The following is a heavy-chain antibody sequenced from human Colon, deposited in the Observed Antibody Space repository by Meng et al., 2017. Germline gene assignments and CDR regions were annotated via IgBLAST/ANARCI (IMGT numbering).Heavy chain of an antibody. V-gene: IGHV1-3*01. CDR1: GYTFTNYA. CDR2: INAGNGNT. J-gene: IGHJ4*02. Sequence: QVQLVQSGVDVKKPGASVKLSCKASGYTFTNYAIHWVRQAPGQRLEWMGWINAGNGNTKYSQNFQGRFTITRDTSASTAYTELSSLRSEDTAVYYCARGIWSLTKIAYYFDYWGQGTLVTVSS. D-gene: IGHD2/OR15-2a*01. CDR3: ARGIWSLTKIAYYFDY.